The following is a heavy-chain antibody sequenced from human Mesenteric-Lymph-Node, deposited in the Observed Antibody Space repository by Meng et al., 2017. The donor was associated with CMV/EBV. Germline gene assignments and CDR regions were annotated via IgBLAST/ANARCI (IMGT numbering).Heavy chain of an antibody. J-gene: IGHJ4*02. Sequence: GESLKISCAASGFIFDDYGMNWVRQAPGKGLEWVSYIGNSGSTIYYADSVKGRFTISGDNAKNSLYLEMNSLRAEDTAVYFCARGEISARVLFDYWGQGTLVTVSS. CDR2: IGNSGSTI. V-gene: IGHV3-11*01. CDR3: ARGEISARVLFDY. CDR1: GFIFDDYG. D-gene: IGHD6-6*01.